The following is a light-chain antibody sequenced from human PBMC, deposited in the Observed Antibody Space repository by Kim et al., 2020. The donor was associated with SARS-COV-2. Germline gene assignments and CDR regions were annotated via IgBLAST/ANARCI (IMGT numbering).Light chain of an antibody. V-gene: IGLV2-14*01. CDR1: SSDVGGYNY. Sequence: QSALTQPASVSGSPGQSITISCTGTSSDVGGYNYVSWYQQHPGKAPKHMIYDVSKRPSGVSNRFSGSKSGNTASLTISGLQAEDEADYYCSSYTSSSTRVFGGGTQLTVL. CDR2: DVS. J-gene: IGLJ3*02. CDR3: SSYTSSSTRV.